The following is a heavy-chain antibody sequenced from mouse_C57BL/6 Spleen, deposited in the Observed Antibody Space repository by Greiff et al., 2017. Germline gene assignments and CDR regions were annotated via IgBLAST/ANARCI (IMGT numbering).Heavy chain of an antibody. J-gene: IGHJ4*01. V-gene: IGHV1-82*01. D-gene: IGHD1-1*01. Sequence: QVQLQQSGPELVKPGASVKISCKASGYAFSSSGMNWVKQRPGQGLEWIGRIYPGDGDTNYNGKFKGKATLTADKSSSTAYVQLSSRRSEDSAVYVCAPYGSSLHAMDYWGQGTSVTVSS. CDR2: IYPGDGDT. CDR3: APYGSSLHAMDY. CDR1: GYAFSSSG.